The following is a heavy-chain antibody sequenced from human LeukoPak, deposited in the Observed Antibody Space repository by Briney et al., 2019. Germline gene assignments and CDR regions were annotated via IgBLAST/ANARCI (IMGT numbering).Heavy chain of an antibody. CDR2: ISYDGSNK. CDR3: ARDPGLYFDY. V-gene: IGHV3-30-3*01. J-gene: IGHJ4*02. CDR1: GSTFSSYA. D-gene: IGHD3-10*01. Sequence: SWKASGSTFSSYAMHWVRQAPGKGLEWVAVISYDGSNKYYADSVKGRFTISRDNSKNTLYLQMNSLRAEDTAVYYCARDPGLYFDYSGQGTLVTVSS.